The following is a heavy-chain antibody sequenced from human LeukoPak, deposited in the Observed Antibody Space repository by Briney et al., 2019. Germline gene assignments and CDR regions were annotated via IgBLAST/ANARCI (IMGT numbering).Heavy chain of an antibody. V-gene: IGHV3-74*01. J-gene: IGHJ3*02. CDR2: INSDGSDT. Sequence: GGSLRLSCAASGFTFNSYWFHWVRQAPGKGLVWVSRINSDGSDTIYADSVKGRFTISRDNAMSTVYLQMNSLKAEDTAVYYCARGGYHHGFDIWGQGTMVTVSS. D-gene: IGHD2-15*01. CDR3: ARGGYHHGFDI. CDR1: GFTFNSYW.